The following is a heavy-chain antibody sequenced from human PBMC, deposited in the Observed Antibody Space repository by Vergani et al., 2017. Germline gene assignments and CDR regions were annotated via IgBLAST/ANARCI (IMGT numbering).Heavy chain of an antibody. J-gene: IGHJ5*02. D-gene: IGHD2-8*02. V-gene: IGHV3-21*02. Sequence: VQLVESGGGLVKPGGSLRLSCEGSGFTFKNNTMTWVRQAPGNGLEWVSSISSSSAYLHYADSVKGRFTISRDNAKKSLFLQMNNLRADDTAVYYCASRVSANGGVDTWGQGTLGTVSS. CDR2: ISSSSAYL. CDR3: ASRVSANGGVDT. CDR1: GFTFKNNT.